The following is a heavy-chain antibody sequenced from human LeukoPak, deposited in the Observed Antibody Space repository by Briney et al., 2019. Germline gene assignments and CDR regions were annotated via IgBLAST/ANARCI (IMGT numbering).Heavy chain of an antibody. CDR3: ARVKRTGIGDFDY. CDR1: GRSISSSSCY. J-gene: IGHJ4*02. Sequence: SETLSRTCTVSGRSISSSSCYWGWIRQPPGKGLEWIGSIYYSGSTYYNPSLKSRVTISVDTSKNQFSLKLSSVTAADTAVYYCARVKRTGIGDFDYWGQGTLVTVSS. V-gene: IGHV4-39*07. CDR2: IYYSGST. D-gene: IGHD3-10*01.